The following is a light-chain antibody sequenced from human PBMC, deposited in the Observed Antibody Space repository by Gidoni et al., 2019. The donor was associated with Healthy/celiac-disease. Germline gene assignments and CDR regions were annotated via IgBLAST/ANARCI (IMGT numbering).Light chain of an antibody. CDR1: QGISSY. V-gene: IGKV1-9*01. CDR3: QQLNSYPRDT. CDR2: AAS. Sequence: DIQLTQSPSFLSASVGDRVTITCRASQGISSYLAWYQQKPGKAPKLVIYAASTLQSAFPSMFSGSGSGTEFTLTISSLQPEDCATYYCQQLNSYPRDTFGQGTKREIK. J-gene: IGKJ2*01.